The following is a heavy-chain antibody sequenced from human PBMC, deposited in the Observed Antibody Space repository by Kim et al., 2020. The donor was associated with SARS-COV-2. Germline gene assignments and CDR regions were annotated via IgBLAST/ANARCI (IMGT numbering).Heavy chain of an antibody. J-gene: IGHJ4*02. CDR2: IIPILGIA. CDR1: GGTFSSYA. D-gene: IGHD3-22*01. CDR3: ARGAPEDSSGYYDY. Sequence: SVKVSCKASGGTFSSYAISWVRQAPGQGLEWMGRIIPILGIANYAQKFQGRVTITADKSTSTAYMELSSLRSEDTAVYYCARGAPEDSSGYYDYWGQGTLVTVSS. V-gene: IGHV1-69*04.